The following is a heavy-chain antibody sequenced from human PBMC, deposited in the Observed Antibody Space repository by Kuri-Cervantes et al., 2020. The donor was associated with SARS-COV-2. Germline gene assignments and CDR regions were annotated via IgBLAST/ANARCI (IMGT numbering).Heavy chain of an antibody. CDR2: ISYDGSNK. CDR1: GFTFSSYA. CDR3: ARDHRIAVAALDY. V-gene: IGHV3-30-3*01. D-gene: IGHD6-19*01. J-gene: IGHJ4*02. Sequence: GESLKISCAASGFTFSSYAMHWVRQAPGKGLEWVAVISYDGSNKYHADSVKGRFTISRDNSKNTLYLQMNSLRAEDTAVYYCARDHRIAVAALDYWGQGTLVTVSS.